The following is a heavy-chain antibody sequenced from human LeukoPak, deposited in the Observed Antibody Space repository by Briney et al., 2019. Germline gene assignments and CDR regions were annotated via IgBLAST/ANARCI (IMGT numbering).Heavy chain of an antibody. CDR1: GGSISSSSYY. CDR3: AGTVAGTGWFDP. D-gene: IGHD6-19*01. V-gene: IGHV4-39*01. CDR2: IYYSGST. J-gene: IGHJ5*02. Sequence: SVTLSLTCTVSGGSISSSSYYWGWIRQPPGKGLEWIGSIYYSGSTYYNPSLKSRVTISVDTSKNQFSLKLSSVTATDTAVYYCAGTVAGTGWFDPWGQGTLVTVSS.